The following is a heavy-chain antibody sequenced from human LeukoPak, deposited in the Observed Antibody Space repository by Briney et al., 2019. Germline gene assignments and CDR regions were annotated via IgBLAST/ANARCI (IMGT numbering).Heavy chain of an antibody. V-gene: IGHV3-23*01. Sequence: GGSLRLSCAASGFTFRTSGMSWVRQASGKGLEWVSAISGSGVSTYYADSVKGRYTSSRDNSKNTLYLQMNSLRAEDTAVYYCARSNPVLMVSKYFQHWGQGTLVTVSS. CDR2: ISGSGVST. D-gene: IGHD2-8*01. CDR1: GFTFRTSG. CDR3: ARSNPVLMVSKYFQH. J-gene: IGHJ1*01.